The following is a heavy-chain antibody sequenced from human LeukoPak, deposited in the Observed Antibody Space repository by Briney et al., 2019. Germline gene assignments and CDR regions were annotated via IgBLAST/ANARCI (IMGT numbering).Heavy chain of an antibody. CDR3: ARMGMLDY. J-gene: IGHJ4*02. CDR2: ISYDGSNK. D-gene: IGHD7-27*01. CDR1: GFTFSSYA. Sequence: GRSLRLSCAASGFTFSSYAMHWVRQAPGKGLEGVAVISYDGSNKYYADSVKGRFTISRDNSKNTLYLQMNSLRAEDTAVYYCARMGMLDYWGQGTLVTVSS. V-gene: IGHV3-30-3*01.